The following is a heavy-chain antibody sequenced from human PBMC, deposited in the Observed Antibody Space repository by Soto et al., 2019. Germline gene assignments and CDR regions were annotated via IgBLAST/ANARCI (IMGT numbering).Heavy chain of an antibody. Sequence: GGSLRLSCTASGFTFVDYAMSWFRQAPWKGLEWVGFIRSKAYGGTTEYAASVKGRFTISRDDSKSIAYLQMNSLKTEDTAVYYGTQSSREYYYYMEVRGTGTTVTLAS. J-gene: IGHJ6*03. CDR1: GFTFVDYA. CDR2: IRSKAYGGTT. CDR3: TQSSREYYYYMEV. D-gene: IGHD6-6*01. V-gene: IGHV3-49*03.